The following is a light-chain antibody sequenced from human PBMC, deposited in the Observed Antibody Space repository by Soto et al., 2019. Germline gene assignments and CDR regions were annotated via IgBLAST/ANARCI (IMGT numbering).Light chain of an antibody. V-gene: IGKV1-17*01. Sequence: DIQMTQSPSSLSASVVYRVTITCRASQGIRNDLGWYQQKPGKAPKRLIYDASILQGGVPSRFSGSGSGTEFTLTINSLQPDDFATYYCQQYDTYYTFGQGTKVDIK. J-gene: IGKJ2*01. CDR3: QQYDTYYT. CDR2: DAS. CDR1: QGIRND.